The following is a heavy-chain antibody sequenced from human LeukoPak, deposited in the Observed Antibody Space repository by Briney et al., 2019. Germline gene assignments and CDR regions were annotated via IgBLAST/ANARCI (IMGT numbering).Heavy chain of an antibody. CDR3: VRDSTSGVDY. CDR2: ISNDGTNT. CDR1: GFSFGTYL. V-gene: IGHV3-74*01. Sequence: QAGGSLRLSCAASGFSFGTYLMLWFRQGPGKGPVSVSRISNDGTNTWYADAVRGRFTVSRDNAKNTLYLQMNSLTVEDTAVYYCVRDSTSGVDYWGPGTLVTVSS. D-gene: IGHD3-10*01. J-gene: IGHJ4*02.